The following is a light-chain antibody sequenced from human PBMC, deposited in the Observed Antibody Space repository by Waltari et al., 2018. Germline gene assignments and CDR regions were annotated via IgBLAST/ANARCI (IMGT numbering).Light chain of an antibody. CDR3: QQYNTYPAT. J-gene: IGKJ2*01. Sequence: DIQMTQSPSSLSAPVGARVTITCRASQRISYWLAWYQPKPGKAPKLLVYKASSLESGVPSRFSGSVSGTEYTLTISSLQPDDFATYYCQQYNTYPATFGQGTKVEIK. V-gene: IGKV1-5*03. CDR2: KAS. CDR1: QRISYW.